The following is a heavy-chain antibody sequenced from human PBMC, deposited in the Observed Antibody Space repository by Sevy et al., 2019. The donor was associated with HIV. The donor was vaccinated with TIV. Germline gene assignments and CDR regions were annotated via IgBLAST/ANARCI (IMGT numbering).Heavy chain of an antibody. J-gene: IGHJ4*02. V-gene: IGHV4-38-2*01. CDR2: IHYTGTT. Sequence: SETLSLTCVVSGYSIISRYWWDWFRRPPGKGLEWIGAIHYTGTTQYTPSLNRRVTVSADTSKNQFSLRLSSMTAADTAVYYCASHDWGREDYWGQGTLVTVSS. D-gene: IGHD7-27*01. CDR1: GYSIISRYW. CDR3: ASHDWGREDY.